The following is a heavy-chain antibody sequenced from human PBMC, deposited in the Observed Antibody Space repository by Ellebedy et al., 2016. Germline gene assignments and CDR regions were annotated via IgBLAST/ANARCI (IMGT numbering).Heavy chain of an antibody. CDR3: ARLFSHPSGFDY. D-gene: IGHD2-15*01. Sequence: SETLSLTCSVSGGSVISSNYFWNWIRQPPGKGLEWVGSITSSGITNYNPSLRSRVAISAGTSKNQFSLMLTSVTAADTAVYYCARLFSHPSGFDYWGQGTLVTVSS. CDR2: ITSSGIT. CDR1: GGSVISSNYF. J-gene: IGHJ4*02. V-gene: IGHV4-39*07.